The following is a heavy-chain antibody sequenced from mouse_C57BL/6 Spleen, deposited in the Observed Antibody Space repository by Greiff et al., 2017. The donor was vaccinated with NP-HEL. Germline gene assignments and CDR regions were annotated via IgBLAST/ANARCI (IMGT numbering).Heavy chain of an antibody. CDR1: GYTFTSYW. D-gene: IGHD2-4*01. V-gene: IGHV1-55*01. J-gene: IGHJ4*01. Sequence: VQLQQSGAELVKPGASVKMSCKASGYTFTSYWITWVKQRPGQGLEWIGDIYPGSGSTNYNEKFKSKATLTVDTSSSTAYMQLSSLTSEDSAVYYCARKGYYDYDLYAMDYWGQGTSVTVSS. CDR3: ARKGYYDYDLYAMDY. CDR2: IYPGSGST.